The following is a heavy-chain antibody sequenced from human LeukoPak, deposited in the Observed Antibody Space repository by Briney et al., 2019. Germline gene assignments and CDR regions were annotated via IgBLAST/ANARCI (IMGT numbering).Heavy chain of an antibody. J-gene: IGHJ6*03. CDR1: GGTFSSYA. CDR2: ILPIFGTA. D-gene: IGHD3-3*01. CDR3: ARETAEQGVLRFLEWSNYYMDV. Sequence: SVKVSCKASGGTFSSYAISWVRQAPGQGLEWMGGILPIFGTANYAQKFQGRVTITADESTSTAYMELSSLRSEDTAVYYCARETAEQGVLRFLEWSNYYMDVWGKGTTVTVSS. V-gene: IGHV1-69*13.